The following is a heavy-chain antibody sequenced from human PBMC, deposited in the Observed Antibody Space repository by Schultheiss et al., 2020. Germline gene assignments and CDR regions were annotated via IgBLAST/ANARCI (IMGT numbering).Heavy chain of an antibody. J-gene: IGHJ4*02. CDR3: ARAPLLSEYYFDY. D-gene: IGHD1-26*01. Sequence: SETLSLTCTVSGGSISSYYWSWIRQPPGKGLEWIGYIYYSGSTNYNPSLKSRVTISVDTSKNQFSLKLSSVTAADTAMYYFARAPLLSEYYFDYWGQGTLVTVSS. CDR1: GGSISSYY. CDR2: IYYSGST. V-gene: IGHV4-59*01.